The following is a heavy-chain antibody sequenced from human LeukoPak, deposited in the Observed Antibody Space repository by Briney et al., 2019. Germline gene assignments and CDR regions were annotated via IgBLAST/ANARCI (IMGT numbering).Heavy chain of an antibody. V-gene: IGHV1-8*03. Sequence: GASVKVSCKASGYTFTSYDINWVRQATGQGLEWMGWMNPNSGNTGYAQKFQGRVTITRNTSISTAYMELSSLRSEDTAVYYCARGPTYYDFWSGSFKQYYFDYWGQGTLVTVSS. J-gene: IGHJ4*02. D-gene: IGHD3-3*01. CDR1: GYTFTSYD. CDR2: MNPNSGNT. CDR3: ARGPTYYDFWSGSFKQYYFDY.